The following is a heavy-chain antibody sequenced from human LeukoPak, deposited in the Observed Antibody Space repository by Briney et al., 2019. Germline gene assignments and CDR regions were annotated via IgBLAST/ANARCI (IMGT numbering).Heavy chain of an antibody. CDR2: IDPDGSHQ. CDR3: ARDGGRREDY. V-gene: IGHV3-7*01. J-gene: IGHJ4*02. D-gene: IGHD2-15*01. CDR1: GFTFSSYS. Sequence: PGGSLRLSCAASGFTFSSYSMNWVRQAPGKGLEWVANIDPDGSHQYYVDSVKGRFTISKDNAKNSLYLQMNSLRAEDTAVYYCARDGGRREDYWGQGALVTVSS.